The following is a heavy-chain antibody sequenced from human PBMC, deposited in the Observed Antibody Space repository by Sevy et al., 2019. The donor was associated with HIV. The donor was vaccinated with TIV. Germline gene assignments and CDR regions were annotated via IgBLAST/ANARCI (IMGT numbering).Heavy chain of an antibody. CDR2: ISGSGTRT. CDR1: GFSFDSYG. CDR3: AKGGGGHYDPDEIGYYFYYYNMDV. J-gene: IGHJ6*03. D-gene: IGHD3-22*01. Sequence: GGSLRLSCAVSGFSFDSYGMTWVRQAPGKGLEWVSGISGSGTRTYYADSVKGRFSISRDNSKNRLYLQMNSLRSEETDIYYCAKGGGGHYDPDEIGYYFYYYNMDVWGKGTTVTVSS. V-gene: IGHV3-23*01.